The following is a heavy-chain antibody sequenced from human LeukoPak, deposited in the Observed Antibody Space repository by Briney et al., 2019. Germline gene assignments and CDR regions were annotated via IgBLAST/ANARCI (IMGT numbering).Heavy chain of an antibody. J-gene: IGHJ4*02. Sequence: SETLSLTCTVSGGSISSYYWSWIRQPPGKGLEWIGYIYYSGSTNYNPSLKSRLTMSIDTSKNQFSLKLSSGTAADTAVYYCARWSGYALDWGQGTLVTVSS. V-gene: IGHV4-59*01. D-gene: IGHD2-2*01. CDR1: GGSISSYY. CDR2: IYYSGST. CDR3: ARWSGYALD.